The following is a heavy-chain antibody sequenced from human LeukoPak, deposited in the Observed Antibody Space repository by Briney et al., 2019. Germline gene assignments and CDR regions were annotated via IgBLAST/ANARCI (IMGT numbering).Heavy chain of an antibody. V-gene: IGHV1-69*13. D-gene: IGHD2-2*01. CDR3: ARDRSSCSSTSCYLLNWFDP. CDR1: EATFTTIA. Sequence: SVKVSCKASEATFTTIATTWVRQPPGQGLGWRGGSSLSLGTANYAQKFQGRVTITADESTSTAYMELSSLRSEDTAVYYCARDRSSCSSTSCYLLNWFDPWGQGTLVTVSS. CDR2: SSLSLGTA. J-gene: IGHJ5*02.